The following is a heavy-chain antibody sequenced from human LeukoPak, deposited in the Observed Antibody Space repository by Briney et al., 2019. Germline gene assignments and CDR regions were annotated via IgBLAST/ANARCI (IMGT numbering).Heavy chain of an antibody. CDR1: GYTFTSYG. D-gene: IGHD2-15*01. CDR2: ISAYNGNT. V-gene: IGHV1-18*01. Sequence: ASVKVSCTASGYTFTSYGISWVRQAPGQGLEWMGWISAYNGNTNYAQKLQGRVTMTTDTFTSTAYMELRSLRSDDTAVYYCAREVYGCSGGSCYEGENWFDPWGQGTLVTVSS. J-gene: IGHJ5*02. CDR3: AREVYGCSGGSCYEGENWFDP.